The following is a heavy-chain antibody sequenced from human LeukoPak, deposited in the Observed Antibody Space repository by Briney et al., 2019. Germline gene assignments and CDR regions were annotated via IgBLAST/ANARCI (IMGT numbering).Heavy chain of an antibody. CDR3: ASIGSHGYYYYYYMDV. Sequence: SVKVSCKASGGTFSSYAISWVRQAPGQGLEWMGGIFPVFGTANYAQKLQGRVTITTDESTSTAYMELSSLRSEDTAVHYCASIGSHGYYYYYYMDVWGKGTTVTVSS. CDR1: GGTFSSYA. CDR2: IFPVFGTA. V-gene: IGHV1-69*05. J-gene: IGHJ6*03. D-gene: IGHD3-16*02.